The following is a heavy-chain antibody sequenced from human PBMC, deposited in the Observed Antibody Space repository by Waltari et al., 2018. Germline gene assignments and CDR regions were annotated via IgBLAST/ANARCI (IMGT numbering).Heavy chain of an antibody. J-gene: IGHJ4*02. D-gene: IGHD1-1*01. Sequence: EVQLVESGAGLVRSGGSLRLSCGGSGFTFSDSWMSWVRQAPGKGLEWVARIKKKVEGETADYAASVKGRFTISRDDSKSTVYLQMNSLKTEDTAVYYCTTGLGTTDFDYWGQGVLVIVSS. CDR1: GFTFSDSW. CDR3: TTGLGTTDFDY. V-gene: IGHV3-15*01. CDR2: IKKKVEGETA.